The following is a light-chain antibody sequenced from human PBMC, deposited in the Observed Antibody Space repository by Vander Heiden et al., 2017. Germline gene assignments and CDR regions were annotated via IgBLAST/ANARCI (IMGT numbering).Light chain of an antibody. V-gene: IGLV2-11*01. J-gene: IGLJ2*01. CDR1: GSDVGGYTY. CDR2: DVS. CDR3: CSYAGSYTLV. Sequence: QSALTQPRSVSGSPGQSVTISSSGTGSDVGGYTYVSWDQQHPAKAPNLMIYDVSKRPAGVPDRFSGSKAGNTASLTISGLQAEDEADYYCCSYAGSYTLVFGGGTKLTVL.